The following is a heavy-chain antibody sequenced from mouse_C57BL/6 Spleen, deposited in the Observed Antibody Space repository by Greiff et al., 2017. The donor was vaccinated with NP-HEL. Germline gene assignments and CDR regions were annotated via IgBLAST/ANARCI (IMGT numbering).Heavy chain of an antibody. CDR3: ARFNDEGYAMGY. CDR1: GYAFTNYL. Sequence: QVQLQQSGAELVRPGTSVKVSCKASGYAFTNYLIEWVKQRPGQGLEWIGVINPGSGGTNYNEKFKGKATLTADKSSSTAYMQLSSLTSEDSAVYFCARFNDEGYAMGYWGQGTSVTVST. D-gene: IGHD2-12*01. J-gene: IGHJ4*01. V-gene: IGHV1-54*01. CDR2: INPGSGGT.